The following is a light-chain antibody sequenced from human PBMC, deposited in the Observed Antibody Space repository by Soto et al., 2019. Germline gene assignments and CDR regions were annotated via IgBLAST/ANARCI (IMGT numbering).Light chain of an antibody. Sequence: EIVMTQSPVTLSVSPGERATLSCRASQTIRSDLAWYQQKPGQAPRLLISDASTRATSIPARFNGSGSGTEFTLAISSLQSEDFAIYYCQQYGTSPPTFGGGTKVDIK. J-gene: IGKJ4*01. V-gene: IGKV3-15*01. CDR2: DAS. CDR3: QQYGTSPPT. CDR1: QTIRSD.